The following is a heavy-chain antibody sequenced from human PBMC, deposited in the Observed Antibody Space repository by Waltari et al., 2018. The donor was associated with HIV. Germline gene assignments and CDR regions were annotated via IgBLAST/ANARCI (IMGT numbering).Heavy chain of an antibody. Sequence: QVQLSPSGADVQKPGASVKVSCKVFGYTLTELSMHWVRQAPGKGLAWMGGFDPEDDETIYAQKFQGRVTMTEDTSTDSAYMELSSLTSEDTAVYYCATGGGTTSIQLYDVDVWGQGTTVTVSS. J-gene: IGHJ6*02. CDR3: ATGGGTTSIQLYDVDV. D-gene: IGHD1-26*01. V-gene: IGHV1-24*01. CDR1: GYTLTELS. CDR2: FDPEDDET.